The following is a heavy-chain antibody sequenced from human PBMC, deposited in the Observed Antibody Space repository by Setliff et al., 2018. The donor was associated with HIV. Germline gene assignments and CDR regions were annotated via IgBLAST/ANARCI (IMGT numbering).Heavy chain of an antibody. CDR3: ARLPQD. Sequence: SETLSLTCSVSGGVSGGDMGVHDWSWILQPPGKGLEWIGYIYDNEKTFYNPSLKSRVTITVDTSKNQISLQLTSVTAEDTALYYCARLPQDWGQGTLVTVSS. CDR2: IYDNEKT. V-gene: IGHV4-61*08. J-gene: IGHJ4*02. CDR1: GGVSGGDMGVHD.